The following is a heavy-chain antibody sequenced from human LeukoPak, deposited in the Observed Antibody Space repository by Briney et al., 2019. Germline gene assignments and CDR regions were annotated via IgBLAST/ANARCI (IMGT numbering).Heavy chain of an antibody. V-gene: IGHV4-59*08. CDR2: IYHSGST. J-gene: IGHJ4*02. Sequence: SETLSLTCTVSGGSISSYYWSWIRQPPGKGLEWIGEIYHSGSTNYNPSLKSRVTISVDKSKNQFSLKLSSVTAADTAVYYCARLDVLLWFGELLSPFDYWGQGTLVTVSS. CDR1: GGSISSYY. CDR3: ARLDVLLWFGELLSPFDY. D-gene: IGHD3-10*01.